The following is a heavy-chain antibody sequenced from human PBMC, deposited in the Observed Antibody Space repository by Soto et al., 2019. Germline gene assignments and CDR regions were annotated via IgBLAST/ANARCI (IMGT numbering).Heavy chain of an antibody. CDR2: ISYDGSNK. Sequence: QVQLVESGGGVVQPGRTLRLSCAASGFTFSSYAIHWVRQAPGKGLEWVAVISYDGSNKYYADSVKGRFTISRDNSKNTLFLQMNSLRAEDTAVYYCARTSSGSYYGDFDYWGQGTLVTVSS. CDR3: ARTSSGSYYGDFDY. J-gene: IGHJ4*02. D-gene: IGHD1-26*01. V-gene: IGHV3-30-3*01. CDR1: GFTFSSYA.